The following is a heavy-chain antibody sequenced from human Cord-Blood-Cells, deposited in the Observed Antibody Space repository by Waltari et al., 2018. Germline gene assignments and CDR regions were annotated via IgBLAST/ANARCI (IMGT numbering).Heavy chain of an antibody. V-gene: IGHV3-48*02. CDR3: ARDQDCSSTSCYDY. D-gene: IGHD2-2*01. CDR1: GFTFSRYS. J-gene: IGHJ4*02. CDR2: ISSSSTI. Sequence: EVQLVESGGGLVQPGGSLRLSCAASGFTFSRYSMNWVRQAPGKGLEWVSYISSSSTIYYADSVKGRFTISRDNAKNSLYLQMNSLRDEDTAVYYCARDQDCSSTSCYDYWGQGTLVTVSS.